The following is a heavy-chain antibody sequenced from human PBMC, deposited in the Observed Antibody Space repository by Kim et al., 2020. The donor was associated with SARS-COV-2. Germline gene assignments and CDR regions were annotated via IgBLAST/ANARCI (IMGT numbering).Heavy chain of an antibody. Sequence: SVKVSCKASGGTFSSYAISWVRQAPGQGLEWMGGIIPIFGTANYAQKFQGRVTITADESTSTAYMELSSLRSEDTAVYYCARDNEQQLVLDYYYGMDVWGQGTTVTVSS. CDR2: IIPIFGTA. CDR1: GGTFSSYA. D-gene: IGHD6-13*01. V-gene: IGHV1-69*13. CDR3: ARDNEQQLVLDYYYGMDV. J-gene: IGHJ6*02.